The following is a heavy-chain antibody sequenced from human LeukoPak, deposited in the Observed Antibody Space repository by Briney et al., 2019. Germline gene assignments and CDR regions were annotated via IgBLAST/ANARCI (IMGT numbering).Heavy chain of an antibody. CDR2: IKPDGGEK. V-gene: IGHV3-7*01. CDR3: ARERMYSGSGSTYPYYDY. D-gene: IGHD3-10*01. Sequence: GGSLRLTCAASGFTFSSYWMSWVCQTPGEGLEWVANIKPDGGEKYFMDSVKGRFTISRDNAKNALYLEMNSLRAEDTAEYFCARERMYSGSGSTYPYYDYWGQGTLVTVSS. CDR1: GFTFSSYW. J-gene: IGHJ4*02.